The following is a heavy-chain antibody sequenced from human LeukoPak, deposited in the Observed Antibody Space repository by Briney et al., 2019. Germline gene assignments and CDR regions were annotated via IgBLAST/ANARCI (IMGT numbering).Heavy chain of an antibody. V-gene: IGHV4-39*01. J-gene: IGHJ6*03. CDR1: GGSISSSSYY. CDR2: IYYSGTT. CDR3: ARVGKDYYCYMDV. Sequence: SETLSLTCTVSGGSISSSSYYWGWIRQPPGKRLEWIGSIYYSGTTYYNPSLKSRVTISVDTSKNQFSLRLSSVTAADTAMYYCARVGKDYYCYMDVWGKGTTVTISS. D-gene: IGHD7-27*01.